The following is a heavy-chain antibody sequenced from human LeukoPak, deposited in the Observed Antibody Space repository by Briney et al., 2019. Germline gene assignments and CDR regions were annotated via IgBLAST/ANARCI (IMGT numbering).Heavy chain of an antibody. J-gene: IGHJ4*02. CDR2: NSGSSGST. D-gene: IGHD3-22*01. CDR1: GFTFSSYD. Sequence: GGSLRLSCAASGFTFSSYDMSWVRQAPGKGVEWVSANSGSSGSTYYADSVKGRFTISRENSKNTLYLHMNSLTAEDTAVYYCAKMGHAKWLLGPYFDFWGQGTLVTVSS. CDR3: AKMGHAKWLLGPYFDF. V-gene: IGHV3-23*01.